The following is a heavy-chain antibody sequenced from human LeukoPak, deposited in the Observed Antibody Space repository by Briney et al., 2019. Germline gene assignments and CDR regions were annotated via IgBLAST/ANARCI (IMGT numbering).Heavy chain of an antibody. V-gene: IGHV4-34*01. CDR1: GGSFSGYY. CDR3: ASNGPLLSDTSRYYFDS. CDR2: INHSGTT. D-gene: IGHD3-22*01. Sequence: PSETLSLTCAVYGGSFSGYYWSWVRQPPGKGLEWIGEINHSGTTNYNPSLKSRLTISVDTAKNQFSLNLSSLTAADTAVYYCASNGPLLSDTSRYYFDSWGQGTLVTVSS. J-gene: IGHJ4*02.